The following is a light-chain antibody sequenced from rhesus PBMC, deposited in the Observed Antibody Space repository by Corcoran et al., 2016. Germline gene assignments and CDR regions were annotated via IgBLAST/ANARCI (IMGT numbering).Light chain of an antibody. CDR1: ENVNNY. J-gene: IGKJ2*01. Sequence: DIQMTQSPSSLSASVGDRVTITCRTSENVNNYLNWYQQKPGKAPKLLINKASTLQSGVPSRFSGNGAGTDYTFTISSLQSEDVATYYCQHNYGTPNSFGQGTKVEIK. CDR2: KAS. CDR3: QHNYGTPNS. V-gene: IGKV1-74*01.